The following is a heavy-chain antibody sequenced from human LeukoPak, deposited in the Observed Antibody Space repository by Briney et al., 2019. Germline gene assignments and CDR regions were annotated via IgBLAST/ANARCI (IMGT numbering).Heavy chain of an antibody. CDR3: ARGTVIDC. Sequence: SETLSLTCAVSGYSISSGHYWGWIRQPPGKGLEWIGSIYHSGSTNYNPSLKSRVTMSVDTSNNELSLKLSSVTAADTAVYYCARGTVIDCWGQGALVTVSS. CDR2: IYHSGST. CDR1: GYSISSGHY. J-gene: IGHJ4*02. D-gene: IGHD4-17*01. V-gene: IGHV4-38-2*01.